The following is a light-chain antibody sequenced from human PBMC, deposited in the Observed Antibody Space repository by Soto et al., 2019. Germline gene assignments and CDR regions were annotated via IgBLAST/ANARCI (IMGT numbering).Light chain of an antibody. Sequence: EIVMTQSPATLSVSPWGRATLSCRASQSISDTLAWYQQKPGQAPRLLIYGASRRATGFPARFSGSGSGTDFTLTISRLEPEDFAVYYCQQYGSPRTFGQGTKVDIK. CDR2: GAS. CDR1: QSISDT. CDR3: QQYGSPRT. V-gene: IGKV3-20*01. J-gene: IGKJ1*01.